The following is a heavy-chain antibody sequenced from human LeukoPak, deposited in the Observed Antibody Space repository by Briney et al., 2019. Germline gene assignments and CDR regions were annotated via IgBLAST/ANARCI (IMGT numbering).Heavy chain of an antibody. CDR2: IYYSGST. Sequence: TPETLSLTCTVSGGSISSSSYYWGWIRQPPGKGLEWIGSIYYSGSTYYNPSLKSRVTISVDTSKNQFSLKLSSVTAADTAVYYCARQGGYSGHDGDYWGQGTLVTVSS. D-gene: IGHD5-12*01. CDR1: GGSISSSSYY. V-gene: IGHV4-39*01. J-gene: IGHJ4*02. CDR3: ARQGGYSGHDGDY.